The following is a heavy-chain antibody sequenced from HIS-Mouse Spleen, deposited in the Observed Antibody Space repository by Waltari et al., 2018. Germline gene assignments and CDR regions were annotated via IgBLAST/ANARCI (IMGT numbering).Heavy chain of an antibody. Sequence: QLQLQESGPGLVKPSETLSLTCTVSGGSISSSSYYWGWIRQPPGKGLGWIGSIYYSGGTYSTPSLRSRVTISVATSKNQFSLKLSSVTAADTAVYYCAREIPYSSSWYDWYFDLWGRGTLVTVSS. CDR1: GGSISSSSYY. D-gene: IGHD6-13*01. CDR3: AREIPYSSSWYDWYFDL. CDR2: IYYSGGT. J-gene: IGHJ2*01. V-gene: IGHV4-39*07.